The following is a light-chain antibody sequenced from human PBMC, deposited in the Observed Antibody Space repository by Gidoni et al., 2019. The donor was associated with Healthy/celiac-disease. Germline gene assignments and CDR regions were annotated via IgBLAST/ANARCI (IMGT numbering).Light chain of an antibody. CDR1: QSVSSY. CDR2: DAS. V-gene: IGKV3-11*01. CDR3: QQRSNWPRT. Sequence: IVLTQSPATLSLSPGERATLSCRTSQSVSSYLAWYHQKPGQAPRLLIYDASHRATGIPARFSGSGSGTDFTLTISGLEPEDFAVYYCQQRSNWPRTFGQXTKVEIK. J-gene: IGKJ1*01.